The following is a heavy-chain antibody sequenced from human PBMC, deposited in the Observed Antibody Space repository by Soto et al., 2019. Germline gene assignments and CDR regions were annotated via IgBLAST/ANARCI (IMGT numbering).Heavy chain of an antibody. V-gene: IGHV3-74*01. Sequence: EVQLVESGGGLIQPGGSLRLSCAASGFTFSNYRLHWVRQAPGKGLEWVSRINSDGSRTSYVDSVKGRFIVARDNLMNLLTLELNTPSVAVTAVSYWGRDSSPHVGESARIDSWGQGILVTVSS. D-gene: IGHD3-16*01. CDR3: GRDSSPHVGESARIDS. CDR2: INSDGSRT. CDR1: GFTFSNYR. J-gene: IGHJ5*01.